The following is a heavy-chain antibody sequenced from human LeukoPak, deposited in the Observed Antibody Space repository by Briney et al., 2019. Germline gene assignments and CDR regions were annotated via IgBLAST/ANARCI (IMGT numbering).Heavy chain of an antibody. V-gene: IGHV4-59*11. Sequence: PSETLSLTCTVSGGSISSHYWTWIRQSPVKGLEWIGDISKSGSTSYNPSLKSRVTISIDTSKNQFSLKLSSVTAADTAVYYCGRDALVGYFSYYYMDVWGKGTTVTVSS. CDR2: ISKSGST. CDR1: GGSISSHY. CDR3: GRDALVGYFSYYYMDV. J-gene: IGHJ6*03. D-gene: IGHD2-15*01.